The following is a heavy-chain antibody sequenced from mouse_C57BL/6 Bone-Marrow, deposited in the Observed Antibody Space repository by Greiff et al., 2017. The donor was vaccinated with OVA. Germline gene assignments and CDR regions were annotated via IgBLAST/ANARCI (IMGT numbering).Heavy chain of an antibody. CDR1: GYTFTSYW. Sequence: QVQLQQSGAELVKPGASVKLSCKASGYTFTSYWMHWVKQRPGQGLEWIGMIHPNSGSTNYNEKFKSKATLTVDKASSTAYMQLSSLTSEESAVYYCASRYYGSSYGWYFDVWGTGTTVTVSS. J-gene: IGHJ1*03. D-gene: IGHD1-1*01. V-gene: IGHV1-64*01. CDR3: ASRYYGSSYGWYFDV. CDR2: IHPNSGST.